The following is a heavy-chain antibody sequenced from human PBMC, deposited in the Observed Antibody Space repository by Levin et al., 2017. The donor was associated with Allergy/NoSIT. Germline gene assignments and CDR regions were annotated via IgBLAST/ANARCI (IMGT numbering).Heavy chain of an antibody. CDR1: GFTFSSYW. CDR3: ARDRLWGSFGSDY. D-gene: IGHD3-16*01. CDR2: INSDGSST. Sequence: GESLKISCAASGFTFSSYWMHWVRQAPGKGLVWVSRINSDGSSTSYADSVKGRFTISRDNAKNTLYLQMNSLRAEDTAVYYCARDRLWGSFGSDYWGQGTLVTVSS. J-gene: IGHJ4*02. V-gene: IGHV3-74*01.